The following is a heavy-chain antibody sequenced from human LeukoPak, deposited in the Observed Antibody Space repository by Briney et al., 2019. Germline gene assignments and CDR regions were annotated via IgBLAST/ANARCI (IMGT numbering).Heavy chain of an antibody. Sequence: PSQTLSLTCAVSGGSISSGGYSWSWIRQPPGKGLEWIGYIYYGGSTSYNPSLKSRVTISVDTAKNQFSLKLNSVTAADTALYYCARGKDGEQYNTFDIWGQGTMVTVSS. CDR1: GGSISSGGYS. D-gene: IGHD5-24*01. CDR3: ARGKDGEQYNTFDI. J-gene: IGHJ3*02. V-gene: IGHV4-30-4*07. CDR2: IYYGGST.